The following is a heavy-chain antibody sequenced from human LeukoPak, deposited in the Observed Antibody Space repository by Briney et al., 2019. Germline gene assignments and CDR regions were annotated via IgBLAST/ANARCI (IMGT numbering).Heavy chain of an antibody. D-gene: IGHD6-13*01. CDR2: INPNSGGT. CDR1: GYTFTGYY. CDR3: ARGIGYSSSWTYNWFDP. J-gene: IGHJ5*02. V-gene: IGHV1-2*02. Sequence: ASVKVSCKASGYTFTGYYMHWVRQAPGRGLEWMGWINPNSGGTNYAQKFQGRVTMTRDTSNSTAYMELSRLRSDDTAVYYCARGIGYSSSWTYNWFDPWGQGTLVTVSS.